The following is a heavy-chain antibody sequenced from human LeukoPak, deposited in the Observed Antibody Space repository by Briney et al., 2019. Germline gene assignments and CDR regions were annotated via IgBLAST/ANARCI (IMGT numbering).Heavy chain of an antibody. D-gene: IGHD6-13*01. Sequence: GGSLRLSCAASGFTFSSYSMNWVRQAAGKGREWDSYIGSSSIIIYYADSVKGRFTISRDNAKNSLYLQMNSLRAEDTAVYYCARENGYSSSWYSRYYFDYWGQGTLVTVSS. CDR3: ARENGYSSSWYSRYYFDY. CDR1: GFTFSSYS. J-gene: IGHJ4*02. CDR2: IGSSSIII. V-gene: IGHV3-48*01.